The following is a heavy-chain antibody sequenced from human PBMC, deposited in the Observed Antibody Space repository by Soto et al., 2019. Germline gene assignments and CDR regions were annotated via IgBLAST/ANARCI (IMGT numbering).Heavy chain of an antibody. V-gene: IGHV3-33*01. J-gene: IGHJ4*02. CDR3: ARDYYDSSGYLDY. Sequence: QVQLVESAGGVVQPGRSLRLSCAASGFTFSSYGMHWVRQAPGKGLEWVAVIWYDGSNKYYADSVKGRFTISRDNSKNTLYLQMNSLRAEDTAVYYCARDYYDSSGYLDYWGQGTLVTVSS. CDR2: IWYDGSNK. D-gene: IGHD3-22*01. CDR1: GFTFSSYG.